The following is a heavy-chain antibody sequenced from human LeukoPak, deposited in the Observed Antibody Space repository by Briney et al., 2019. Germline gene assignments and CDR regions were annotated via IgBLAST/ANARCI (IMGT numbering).Heavy chain of an antibody. J-gene: IGHJ6*02. CDR2: MNPNSGNT. V-gene: IGHV1-8*01. Sequence: GASVKVSCKASGYTFTSYDINWVRQATGQGLEWMGWMNPNSGNTGYAQKFQGRVTMTRNTSISTAYMELSSLRSEDTAVYYCARGNPPHRARYYYYGMDVWGQGTTVAVSS. CDR1: GYTFTSYD. D-gene: IGHD3-10*01. CDR3: ARGNPPHRARYYYYGMDV.